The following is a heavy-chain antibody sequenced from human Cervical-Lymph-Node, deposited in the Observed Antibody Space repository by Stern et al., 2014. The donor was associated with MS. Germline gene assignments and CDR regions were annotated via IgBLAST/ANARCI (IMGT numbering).Heavy chain of an antibody. CDR2: ISYDGSNK. V-gene: IGHV3-30*01. J-gene: IGHJ6*02. CDR1: GFTFSSYA. D-gene: IGHD2-2*01. Sequence: VQLVESGGGVVQPGRSLRLSCAASGFTFSSYAMHWVRQAPGKGLEWVAVISYDGSNKYYADSVKGRFTISRDNSKNTLYLQMNSLRAEDTAVYYCAREDIVVVPAASGLYGMDVWGQGTTVTVSS. CDR3: AREDIVVVPAASGLYGMDV.